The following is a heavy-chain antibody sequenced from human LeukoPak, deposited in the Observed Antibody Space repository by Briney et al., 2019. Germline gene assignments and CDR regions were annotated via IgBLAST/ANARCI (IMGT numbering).Heavy chain of an antibody. D-gene: IGHD5-12*01. CDR2: INQSGST. V-gene: IGHV4-34*01. J-gene: IGHJ4*02. Sequence: PSETLSLTCAVYGGSFSVYYWSWIRQPPGKGLEWIGEINQSGSTNYNPSLKSRVTISADTSKNQFSLKLSSVTAADTAVYYCARGRGDSGYPWGFDYWGQGTLVTVSS. CDR1: GGSFSVYY. CDR3: ARGRGDSGYPWGFDY.